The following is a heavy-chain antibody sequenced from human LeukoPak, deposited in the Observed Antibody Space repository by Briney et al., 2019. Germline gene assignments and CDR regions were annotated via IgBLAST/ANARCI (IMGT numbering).Heavy chain of an antibody. CDR1: GFTFSSYS. V-gene: IGHV3-21*01. Sequence: GGSVRFSCAAYGFTFSSYSMNRLRPAQGKGLEGVSSISSSSRYKYYEDSVNVPFTISRDNAKISLYLQMNSLRAEDTSVYFCARATWDPNYYYYMDVWGKGTTVTISS. CDR2: ISSSSRYK. J-gene: IGHJ6*03. CDR3: ARATWDPNYYYYMDV. D-gene: IGHD1-26*01.